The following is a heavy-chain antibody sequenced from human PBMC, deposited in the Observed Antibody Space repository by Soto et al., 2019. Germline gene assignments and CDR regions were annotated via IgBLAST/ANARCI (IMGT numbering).Heavy chain of an antibody. CDR2: ISTSSTYI. Sequence: EVQLVESGGGLVKPGGSLSLSCAASGFTFSTHSMHWVRHIPGKGLEWVSSISTSSTYIDYADSVKGRFTISRDNAKNSLLLQMTSLRADDTAVYFCATSTVMSGTHYFDTWGRGALVTVSS. D-gene: IGHD2-2*01. J-gene: IGHJ4*02. CDR1: GFTFSTHS. CDR3: ATSTVMSGTHYFDT. V-gene: IGHV3-21*01.